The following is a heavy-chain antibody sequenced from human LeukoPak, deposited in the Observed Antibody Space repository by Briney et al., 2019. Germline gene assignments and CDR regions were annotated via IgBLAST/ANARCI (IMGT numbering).Heavy chain of an antibody. CDR1: GGSISSGSYY. Sequence: PSETLSLACTVSGGSISSGSYYGSWIRQPAGKGLEWIGRIYTSGSTNYNPSLKSRVTMSVDTSKNQFSLKLSSVTAADTAVYYCARDHGSSWYFDYWGQGTLVTVSS. CDR2: IYTSGST. J-gene: IGHJ4*02. CDR3: ARDHGSSWYFDY. V-gene: IGHV4-61*02. D-gene: IGHD6-13*01.